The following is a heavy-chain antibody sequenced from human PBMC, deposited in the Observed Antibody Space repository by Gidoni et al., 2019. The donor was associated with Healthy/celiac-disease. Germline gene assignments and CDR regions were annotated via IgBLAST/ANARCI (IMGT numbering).Heavy chain of an antibody. Sequence: QVQLVQSGAEVKKPGASVKVSCKASGYTFTSYYMHWVRQAPGQGLEWMGIINPSGGSTSYAQKFQGRVTMTRDTSTSTVYMELSSLRSEDTAVYYCARGSIVVVPAAIPTANWFDPWGQGTLVTVSS. J-gene: IGHJ5*02. D-gene: IGHD2-2*02. CDR3: ARGSIVVVPAAIPTANWFDP. CDR1: GYTFTSYY. V-gene: IGHV1-46*03. CDR2: INPSGGST.